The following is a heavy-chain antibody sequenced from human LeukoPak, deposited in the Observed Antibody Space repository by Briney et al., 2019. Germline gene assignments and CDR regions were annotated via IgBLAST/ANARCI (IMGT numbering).Heavy chain of an antibody. J-gene: IGHJ4*02. Sequence: GGSLRLSCAASGFTFDDHGMHWVRHAPGKGLEWVSGISWSSGIIGYADSVKGRFTISRDNAKNSLYLQMNSLRVEDTAVYYCASEGVVGAAAHFDYWGQGALVTVSS. CDR2: ISWSSGII. D-gene: IGHD1-26*01. V-gene: IGHV3-9*01. CDR1: GFTFDDHG. CDR3: ASEGVVGAAAHFDY.